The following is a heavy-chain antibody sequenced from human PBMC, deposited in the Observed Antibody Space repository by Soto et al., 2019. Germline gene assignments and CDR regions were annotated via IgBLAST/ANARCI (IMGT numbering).Heavy chain of an antibody. D-gene: IGHD3-3*01. CDR3: ATDLNWSGT. J-gene: IGHJ3*01. Sequence: PGGSLRLSCAASGFTFSSYWMTWVRQAPGKGLEFLATIKPDGSDTYYVDYVKGRFTISRDNAKNSLSLQMNSLRAEDTALYYCATDLNWSGTWGQGTMVTVSS. V-gene: IGHV3-7*01. CDR1: GFTFSSYW. CDR2: IKPDGSDT.